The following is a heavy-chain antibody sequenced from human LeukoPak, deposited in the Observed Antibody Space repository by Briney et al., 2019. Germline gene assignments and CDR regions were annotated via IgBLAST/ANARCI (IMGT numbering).Heavy chain of an antibody. CDR3: ATPLMYSSSWYYFDY. CDR1: GGSISSYY. J-gene: IGHJ4*02. CDR2: IYYSGST. V-gene: IGHV4-59*01. D-gene: IGHD6-13*01. Sequence: PSETLSLTCTVSGGSISSYYWSWIRQPPGKGLEWIGYIYYSGSTNYNPSLKSRVTISVDTSKNQFSLKLSSVTAADTAVYYCATPLMYSSSWYYFDYWGQGTLVTVSS.